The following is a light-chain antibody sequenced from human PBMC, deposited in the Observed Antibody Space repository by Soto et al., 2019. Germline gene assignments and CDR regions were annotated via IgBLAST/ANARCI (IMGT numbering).Light chain of an antibody. CDR1: QNVGTF. CDR3: QHRMNWPLT. Sequence: EVVLTQSPGTLSLSPGERATLSCRASQNVGTFLTWYQQKPGQAPRLLIYDAFTRATGIPARFSGSGSETDFTLTISSLEPEDFAVYYCQHRMNWPLTFGQGTRLEIK. V-gene: IGKV3-11*01. CDR2: DAF. J-gene: IGKJ5*01.